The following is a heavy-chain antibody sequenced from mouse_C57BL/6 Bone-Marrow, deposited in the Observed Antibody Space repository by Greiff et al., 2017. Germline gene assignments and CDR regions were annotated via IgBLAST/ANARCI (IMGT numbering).Heavy chain of an antibody. Sequence: EVKLVESGGDLVKPGGSLKLSCAASGFTFSSYGMSWVRQTPDKRLEWVATISSGGSYTYYPDSMKGRFTISRDNSKNTLYLQMSSLKSEDTAMYYCARLIYDGYYDYFDYWYQGTAPTV. J-gene: IGHJ2*01. CDR2: ISSGGSYT. CDR3: ARLIYDGYYDYFDY. D-gene: IGHD2-3*01. CDR1: GFTFSSYG. V-gene: IGHV5-6*01.